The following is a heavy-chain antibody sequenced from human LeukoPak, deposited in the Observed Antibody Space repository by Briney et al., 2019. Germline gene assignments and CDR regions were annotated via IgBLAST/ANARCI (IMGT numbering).Heavy chain of an antibody. CDR3: ARRGYWNDVGYFDY. D-gene: IGHD1-1*01. V-gene: IGHV4-34*01. Sequence: SETLSLTCAVYGGPLSGFYWSWIRQSPGKGLEWIGEINQSGSTNYNPSLKSRVTISVDTSKNQFSLKLSSVTAADTAVYYCARRGYWNDVGYFDYWGQGTLVTVSS. CDR1: GGPLSGFY. CDR2: INQSGST. J-gene: IGHJ4*02.